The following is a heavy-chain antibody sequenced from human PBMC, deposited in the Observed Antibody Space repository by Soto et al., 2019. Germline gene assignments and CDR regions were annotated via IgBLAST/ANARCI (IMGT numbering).Heavy chain of an antibody. V-gene: IGHV5-51*01. Sequence: GESLKISCKTSGYTFTDYWIGWVRQMPGEGLEWMGGIFPSDSDTRYSPSFEGRVTISADRSITTAYLQWSTLKDSDTGMYYCARHSKFVSGSRFDPWGQGTLVTVSS. CDR1: GYTFTDYW. D-gene: IGHD1-26*01. CDR2: IFPSDSDT. CDR3: ARHSKFVSGSRFDP. J-gene: IGHJ5*02.